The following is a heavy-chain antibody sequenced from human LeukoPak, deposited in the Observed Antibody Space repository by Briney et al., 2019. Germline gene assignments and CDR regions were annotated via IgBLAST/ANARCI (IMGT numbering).Heavy chain of an antibody. CDR3: ARDRAASPYDILTGYRNYYFHY. D-gene: IGHD3-9*01. J-gene: IGHJ4*02. CDR1: GGSISSYY. CDR2: IYTSGST. Sequence: PSETLSLTCTVSGGSISSYYWSWIRQPAGKGPEWIGRIYTSGSTNYNPSLKSRVTMSVDTSKNQFSLKLSSVTAADTAVYYCARDRAASPYDILTGYRNYYFHYWGQGTLVTVSS. V-gene: IGHV4-4*07.